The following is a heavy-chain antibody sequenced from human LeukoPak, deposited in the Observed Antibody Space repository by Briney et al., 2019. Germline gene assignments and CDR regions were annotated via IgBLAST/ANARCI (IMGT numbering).Heavy chain of an antibody. D-gene: IGHD4-23*01. CDR2: IKQDGSEK. CDR1: GFTFSNYG. Sequence: GGSLRLSCATSGFTFSNYGMHWVRQAPGKGLEWVANIKQDGSEKYYVDSVKGRFTISRDNAKNSLYLQMNSLRAEDTAVYYCARVRDYGGKGTEYFQHWGQGTLVTVSS. V-gene: IGHV3-7*04. CDR3: ARVRDYGGKGTEYFQH. J-gene: IGHJ1*01.